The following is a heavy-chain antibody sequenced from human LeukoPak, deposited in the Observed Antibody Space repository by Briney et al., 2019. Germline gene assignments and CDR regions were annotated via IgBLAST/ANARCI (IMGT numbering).Heavy chain of an antibody. V-gene: IGHV3-33*08. D-gene: IGHD3-10*01. CDR3: ARASGPFDY. CDR2: IWNDGSNK. Sequence: GGSLRLSCAASGFTGYMTWVRQAPGKGLEWVAVIWNDGSNKYYADSVKGRFTISRDNSKNTLYLQMNSLRAEDTAVYSCARASGPFDYWGQGTLVTVSS. CDR1: GFTGY. J-gene: IGHJ4*02.